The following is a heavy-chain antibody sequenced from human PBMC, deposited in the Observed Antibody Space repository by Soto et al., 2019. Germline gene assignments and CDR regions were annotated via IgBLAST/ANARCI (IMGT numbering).Heavy chain of an antibody. CDR3: ARQEVDTAMAPDY. CDR1: GGSISSSIYY. D-gene: IGHD5-18*01. CDR2: IYYSGST. V-gene: IGHV4-39*01. J-gene: IGHJ4*02. Sequence: SETLSLTCTVSGGSISSSIYYWGWIRQPPGKGLEWIGSIYYSGSTYYNPSLKSRVTISVDTSKNQFSLKLSSVTAADTAVYYCARQEVDTAMAPDYWGQGTLVTISS.